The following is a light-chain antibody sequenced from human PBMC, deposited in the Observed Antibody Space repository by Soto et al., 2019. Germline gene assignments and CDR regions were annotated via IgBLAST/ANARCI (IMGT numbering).Light chain of an antibody. CDR1: QGISSY. Sequence: AIRMTQSPSSFSASTGDRVTITCRASQGISSYLAWYQQKPGKAPKLLIYAASTLQSGVPSRFSGSGSGTDFTLTISCLQSEDFATYYCQQYYSYPQKFGQGTKV. V-gene: IGKV1-8*01. CDR3: QQYYSYPQK. J-gene: IGKJ1*01. CDR2: AAS.